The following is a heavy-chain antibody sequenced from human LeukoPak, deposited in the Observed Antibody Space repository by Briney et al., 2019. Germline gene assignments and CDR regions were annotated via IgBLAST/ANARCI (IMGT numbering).Heavy chain of an antibody. CDR1: GFTFSSYS. CDR2: ISSGSSTM. D-gene: IGHD3-3*01. V-gene: IGHV3-48*01. CDR3: ARDYDFWSGYYTGIFDF. J-gene: IGHJ4*02. Sequence: GGSLRLSCAASGFTFSSYSMNWVRQAPGKGLEWVSYISSGSSTMYYADSVKGRFTISRDNAKNSLYLEMNSLRAEETAVYYCARDYDFWSGYYTGIFDFWGQGTLVTVSS.